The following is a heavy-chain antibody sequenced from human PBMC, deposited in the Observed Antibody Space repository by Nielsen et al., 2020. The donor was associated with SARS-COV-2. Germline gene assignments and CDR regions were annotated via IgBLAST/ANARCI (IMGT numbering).Heavy chain of an antibody. Sequence: GESLKISCAASGFTFSDYYMSWIRQAPGKGLEWVSYISSSGSTIYYADSVKGRFTISRDNAKNSLYLQMNSLRAEDTAVYYCAKEGPSRLAPLDYWGQGTLVTVSS. V-gene: IGHV3-11*04. CDR2: ISSSGSTI. J-gene: IGHJ4*02. CDR3: AKEGPSRLAPLDY. CDR1: GFTFSDYY.